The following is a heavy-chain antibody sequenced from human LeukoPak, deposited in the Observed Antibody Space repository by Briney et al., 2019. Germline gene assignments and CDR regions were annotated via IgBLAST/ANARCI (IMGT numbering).Heavy chain of an antibody. J-gene: IGHJ6*02. CDR3: ARVHITMVRGVILGMDV. CDR2: IYYSGST. V-gene: IGHV4-39*01. Sequence: KTSETLSLTCTVSGGSISSSSYYWGWIRQPPGKGLEWIGNIYYSGSTYYNPSLKSRVTISVDTSKNQFSLKLSSVTAADTAVYYCARVHITMVRGVILGMDVWGQGTTVTVSS. CDR1: GGSISSSSYY. D-gene: IGHD3-10*01.